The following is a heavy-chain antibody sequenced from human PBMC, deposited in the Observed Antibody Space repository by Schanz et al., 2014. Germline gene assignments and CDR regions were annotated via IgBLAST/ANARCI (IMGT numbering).Heavy chain of an antibody. CDR2: ITGSGAT. CDR1: GFTFRVFA. J-gene: IGHJ4*02. Sequence: VQLLESGGGLVQPGGSLRLSCAASGFTFRVFAMNWVRQAPGKGLEWVSIITGSGATYYADSVKGRFTISRDNSKNTLYLQMNSLSAEDTAVYYCARDGDFDYWGQGTLVTVSS. V-gene: IGHV3-23*01. CDR3: ARDGDFDY.